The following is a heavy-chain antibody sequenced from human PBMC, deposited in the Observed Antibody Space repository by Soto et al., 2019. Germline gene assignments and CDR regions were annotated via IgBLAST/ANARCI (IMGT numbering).Heavy chain of an antibody. CDR2: IYWDDDK. V-gene: IGHV2-5*02. J-gene: IGHJ5*02. D-gene: IGHD1-26*01. Sequence: QITLKESGPTLVKPTQTLTLTCTFSGFSLSTSGVGVGWIRQPPGKALEWLALIYWDDDKRYSPSLKSRLTITKDTSKSQVVLTMTNLDPGDTATYYCAPIVGATGWFDPWGQGTLVTVSS. CDR1: GFSLSTSGVG. CDR3: APIVGATGWFDP.